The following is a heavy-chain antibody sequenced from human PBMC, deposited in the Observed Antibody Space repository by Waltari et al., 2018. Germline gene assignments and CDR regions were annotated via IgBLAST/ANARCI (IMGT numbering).Heavy chain of an antibody. CDR2: ISYDGSNK. V-gene: IGHV3-30*07. D-gene: IGHD6-19*01. Sequence: QVQLVESGGGVVQPGRSLRLSCAASGFTFSSYAMHWVRQAPGKGLEWVAVISYDGSNKYYADSVKGRFTISRDNSKNTLYLQMNSLRAEDTAVYYCAKGGWQGTYYFDYWGQGTLVTVSS. J-gene: IGHJ4*02. CDR1: GFTFSSYA. CDR3: AKGGWQGTYYFDY.